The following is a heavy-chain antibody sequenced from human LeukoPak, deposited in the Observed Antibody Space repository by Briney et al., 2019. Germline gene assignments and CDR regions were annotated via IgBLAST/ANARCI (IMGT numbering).Heavy chain of an antibody. J-gene: IGHJ5*02. CDR3: AKGSSGYFVDL. Sequence: GGSLSLSCAASGFIFNNYGLIWVRQAPGKGLEWVSAISNDGGGTNYADFVKGRFTISRDNSKNTLFLQMNSQRAEDTALYYCAKGSSGYFVDLWGQGTLVTASS. CDR1: GFIFNNYG. CDR2: ISNDGGGT. V-gene: IGHV3-23*01. D-gene: IGHD3-22*01.